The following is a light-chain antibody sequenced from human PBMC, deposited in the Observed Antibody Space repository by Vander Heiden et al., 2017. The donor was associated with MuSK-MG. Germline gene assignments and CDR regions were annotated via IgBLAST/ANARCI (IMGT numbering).Light chain of an antibody. CDR1: QSISSY. Sequence: DIQMTQSPSSLSASVGDRVTITCRASQSISSYLNWYQQKPGKAPKLLIYAASSLQSGVPSRFSGSGSGTDLTLTISSLQPEDFATYYCQQSYSTPPYTFGQGTKLEIK. CDR2: AAS. V-gene: IGKV1-39*01. CDR3: QQSYSTPPYT. J-gene: IGKJ2*01.